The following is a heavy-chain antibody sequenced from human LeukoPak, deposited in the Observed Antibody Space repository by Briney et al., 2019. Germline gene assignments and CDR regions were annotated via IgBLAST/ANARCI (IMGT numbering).Heavy chain of an antibody. Sequence: PGGSLRLSCAASGFTFSSYGMSWVRQPPGKGLEWIGYINYSGSTNSNPSLKSRVTISVDTSKNQFSLRLSSVTAADTAVYYCAASKKYGSGSYYVYYMDVWGKGTTVTISS. V-gene: IGHV4-59*01. D-gene: IGHD3-10*01. J-gene: IGHJ6*03. CDR1: GFTFSSYG. CDR2: INYSGST. CDR3: AASKKYGSGSYYVYYMDV.